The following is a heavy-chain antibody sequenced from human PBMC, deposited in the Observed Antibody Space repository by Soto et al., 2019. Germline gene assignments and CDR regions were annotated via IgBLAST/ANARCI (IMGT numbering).Heavy chain of an antibody. V-gene: IGHV3-30*18. D-gene: IGHD3-3*01. CDR2: TSYDGSNK. CDR1: GFTFSSYG. Sequence: PGGSLRLSCAASGFTFSSYGMHWVRQAPGKGLEWAAVTSYDGSNKYYADSVKGRFTISRDNSKNTLYLQMNSLRAEDTAAYYCAKDRNTHYDFWSGYFWGQGTLVTVSS. J-gene: IGHJ4*02. CDR3: AKDRNTHYDFWSGYF.